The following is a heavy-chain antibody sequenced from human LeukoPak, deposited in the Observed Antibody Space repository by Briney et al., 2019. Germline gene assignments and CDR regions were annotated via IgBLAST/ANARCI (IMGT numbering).Heavy chain of an antibody. CDR2: INAGNGNT. V-gene: IGHV1-3*01. D-gene: IGHD3-10*01. J-gene: IGHJ4*02. CDR1: GYTFTSYA. Sequence: ASVKVSCKASGYTFTSYAMHWVRQAPGQRLEWMGWINAGNGNTKYSQEFQGRVTITRDTSASTAYMELSSLRSEDTAVYYCARAPRNGFGELPTDYWGQGTLVTVSS. CDR3: ARAPRNGFGELPTDY.